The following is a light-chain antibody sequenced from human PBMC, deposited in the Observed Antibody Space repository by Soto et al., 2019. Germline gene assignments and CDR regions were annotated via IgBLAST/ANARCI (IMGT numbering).Light chain of an antibody. Sequence: EIVLTQSPARPSLSPGGRATLSRRASQSVSSYLAWYQQKPGQAPRLLIYDASNRATGIPARFSGSGSGTDFTLTISSLEPEDFAVYYCQQRSNWHLTFGGGTKVDIK. V-gene: IGKV3-11*01. CDR2: DAS. CDR3: QQRSNWHLT. CDR1: QSVSSY. J-gene: IGKJ4*01.